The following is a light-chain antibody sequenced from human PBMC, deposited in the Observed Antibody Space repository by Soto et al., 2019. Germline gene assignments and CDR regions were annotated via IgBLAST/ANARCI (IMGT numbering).Light chain of an antibody. Sequence: DIQMTQSPSSLSASGGDRVRITCQASQNINNYLNWYQQKPGRAPKLLIYDASNLEAGVPSRFRGSGSGTDFTFTISRLQPEDIATYYCQQYENLPTFGQGTLLEVK. CDR2: DAS. CDR3: QQYENLPT. J-gene: IGKJ5*01. CDR1: QNINNY. V-gene: IGKV1-33*01.